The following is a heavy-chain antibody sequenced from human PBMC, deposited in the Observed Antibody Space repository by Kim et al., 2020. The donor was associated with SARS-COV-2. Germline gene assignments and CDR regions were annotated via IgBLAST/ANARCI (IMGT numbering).Heavy chain of an antibody. Sequence: SETLSLTCTVSGGSVSSGGYYWSWIRQHPGRGLEWIGFIYYSGTTHYNPSLKSRVTIAVDKAKNQFSLKLNSVTAADTAVYYCVRAEQQPGRDYYCCGMDVWGQGTTVTVSS. CDR1: GGSVSSGGYY. J-gene: IGHJ6*02. D-gene: IGHD6-13*01. CDR2: IYYSGTT. CDR3: VRAEQQPGRDYYCCGMDV. V-gene: IGHV4-31*03.